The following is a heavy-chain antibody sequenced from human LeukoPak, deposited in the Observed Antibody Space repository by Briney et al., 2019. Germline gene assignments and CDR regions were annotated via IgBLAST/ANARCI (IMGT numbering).Heavy chain of an antibody. V-gene: IGHV4-30-2*01. D-gene: IGHD4-23*01. J-gene: IGHJ2*01. CDR2: IYHSGST. CDR3: AGHKVHDFGGSDWYFDL. CDR1: GGSISSGGYS. Sequence: SETLSLTCAVSGGSISSGGYSWSWIRQPPGKGLEWIGYIYHSGSTHYNPSLKSRVTISVDRSKNQFSLKLSSVTAADTAVYYCAGHKVHDFGGSDWYFDLWGRGTLVTVSS.